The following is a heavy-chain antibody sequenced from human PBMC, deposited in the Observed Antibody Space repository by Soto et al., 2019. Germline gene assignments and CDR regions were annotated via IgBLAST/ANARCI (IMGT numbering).Heavy chain of an antibody. CDR1: GFTFSSYS. Sequence: EVQLVESGGGLVKPGGSLRLSCAASGFTFSSYSMNWVRQAPGKGLEWVSSISSSSSYIYYADSAKGRFTISRDNAKNSLYLQMNSLRAEDTAVYYCARTTGYSSARFDYWGQGTLVTVSS. D-gene: IGHD6-19*01. CDR3: ARTTGYSSARFDY. J-gene: IGHJ4*02. CDR2: ISSSSSYI. V-gene: IGHV3-21*01.